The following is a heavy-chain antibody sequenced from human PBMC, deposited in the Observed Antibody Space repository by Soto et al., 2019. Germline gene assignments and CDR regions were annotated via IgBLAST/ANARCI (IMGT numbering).Heavy chain of an antibody. CDR2: MNPNSGNT. Sequence: ASVKVSCKASGYTFTSYGISWVRQATGQGLEWMGWMNPNSGNTGYAQKFQGRVTMTRNTSISTAYMELSSLRSEDTAVYYCAAGVYDYVWGSLNIDYWGQGTLVTVSS. CDR3: AAGVYDYVWGSLNIDY. V-gene: IGHV1-8*02. J-gene: IGHJ4*02. D-gene: IGHD3-16*01. CDR1: GYTFTSYG.